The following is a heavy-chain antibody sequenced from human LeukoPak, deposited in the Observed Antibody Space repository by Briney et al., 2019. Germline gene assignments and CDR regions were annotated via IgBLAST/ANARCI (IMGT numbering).Heavy chain of an antibody. CDR2: IYYIGST. J-gene: IGHJ4*02. Sequence: SSETLSLTCTVSGGSISSYYWSWIRQPPGKGLEWIGSIYYIGSTYXXXXXXXRVTISVDTSKNQFSLKLTSVTAADTAVYYCAXXXXRXSXXWXQIQYWGQGTLVTVSS. CDR1: GGSISSYY. CDR3: AXXXXRXSXXWXQIQY. D-gene: IGHD6-13*01. V-gene: IGHV4-59*05.